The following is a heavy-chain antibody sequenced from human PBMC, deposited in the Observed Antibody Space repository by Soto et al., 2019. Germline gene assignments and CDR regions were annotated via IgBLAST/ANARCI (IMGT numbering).Heavy chain of an antibody. V-gene: IGHV1-8*01. CDR1: GYTFTSYD. CDR3: ASGRWHYYVKGDLVPAVY. D-gene: IGHD3-10*02. CDR2: MNPDTGDT. Sequence: ASVKVSCKASGYTFTSYDISWVRQATGQGLEWMGWMNPDTGDTGFAQRLQGRVTLTRNTSIRTAYMELSSLRSEDTAVYYCASGRWHYYVKGDLVPAVYWG. J-gene: IGHJ4*01.